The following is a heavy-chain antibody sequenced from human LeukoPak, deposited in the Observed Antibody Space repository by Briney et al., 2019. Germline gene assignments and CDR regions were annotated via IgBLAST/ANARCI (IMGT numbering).Heavy chain of an antibody. CDR1: GFTFSSYW. V-gene: IGHV3-74*01. CDR2: INTDGTNT. Sequence: GGSLRLSCVASGFTFSSYWMHWVRQVPGKGLVWVSRINTDGTNTPYADSVRGRFTISRDNAKNTLYLQMNSLRAEDAGVYYCARDSVYSYRTGAPFDAWGQGTTVMVSS. D-gene: IGHD5-18*01. CDR3: ARDSVYSYRTGAPFDA. J-gene: IGHJ4*02.